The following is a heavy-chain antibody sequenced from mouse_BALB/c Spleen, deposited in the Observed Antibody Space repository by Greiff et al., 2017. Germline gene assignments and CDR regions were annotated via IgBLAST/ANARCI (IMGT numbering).Heavy chain of an antibody. Sequence: EVQRVESGGGLVKPGGSLKLSCAASGFTFSDYYMYWVRQTPEKRLEWVATISDGGSYTYYPDSVKGRFTISRDNAKNNLYLQMSSLKSEDTAMYYCAREGGNPDYYAMDYWGQGTSVTVSS. V-gene: IGHV5-4*02. D-gene: IGHD2-1*01. CDR2: ISDGGSYT. CDR1: GFTFSDYY. J-gene: IGHJ4*01. CDR3: AREGGNPDYYAMDY.